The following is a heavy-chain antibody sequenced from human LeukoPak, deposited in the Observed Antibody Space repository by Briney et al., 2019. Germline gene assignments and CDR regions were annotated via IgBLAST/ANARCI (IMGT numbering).Heavy chain of an antibody. D-gene: IGHD2-2*02. J-gene: IGHJ4*02. CDR2: IRYDGSNK. Sequence: SGGSLRLSCAASGFTFSSYGMHWVRQAPGKGLEWVAFIRYDGSNKYYADSVKGRFTISRDNSKNTLYLQMNGLRAEDTAVYYCAKDYCSSTSCYNNYFDYWGPGTLVTVSS. CDR3: AKDYCSSTSCYNNYFDY. V-gene: IGHV3-30*02. CDR1: GFTFSSYG.